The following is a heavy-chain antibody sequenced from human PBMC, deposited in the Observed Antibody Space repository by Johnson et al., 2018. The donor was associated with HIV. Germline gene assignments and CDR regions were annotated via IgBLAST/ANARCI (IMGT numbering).Heavy chain of an antibody. D-gene: IGHD3-22*01. J-gene: IGHJ3*02. V-gene: IGHV3-7*02. CDR2: IKQDGSEK. Sequence: EVLLLESGGGLVQPGGSLRLSCVASGFTFSDYWMSWVRQAPGKGLEWVANIKQDGSEKYYVDSVKGRFTISRDTAQNSLYLQMNSLRAEDTAVYYCAKGEPYYYDIGDAFDIWGQGTMVTVSS. CDR1: GFTFSDYW. CDR3: AKGEPYYYDIGDAFDI.